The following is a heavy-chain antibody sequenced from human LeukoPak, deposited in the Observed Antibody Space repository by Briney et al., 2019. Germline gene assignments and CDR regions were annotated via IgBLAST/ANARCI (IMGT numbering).Heavy chain of an antibody. D-gene: IGHD3-9*01. CDR3: ARVGAYDILTGRFDP. J-gene: IGHJ5*02. CDR2: IYYSGST. V-gene: IGHV4-31*03. Sequence: PSQTLSLTCTVSGGSLSSGGYYWSWIRQHPGKGLGWIGYIYYSGSTYYNPSLKSRVTIPVDTSKHQFSLKLSSVTAADTAVYYCARVGAYDILTGRFDPWGQGTLVTVSS. CDR1: GGSLSSGGYY.